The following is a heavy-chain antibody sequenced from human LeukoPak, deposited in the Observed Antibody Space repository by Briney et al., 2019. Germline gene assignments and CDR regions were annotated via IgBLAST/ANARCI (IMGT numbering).Heavy chain of an antibody. CDR1: GFTVSDNY. V-gene: IGHV3-66*01. J-gene: IGHJ4*02. Sequence: GGSLRLSCAASGFTVSDNYMSWVRQAPGKGLEWVSFIYSGGTPYYADSVKGRFTISRDNSKNTLYLQIYSLRAGDTAVYYCARAQPNNNGDPTLFDYWGQGTLVTVSS. CDR2: IYSGGTP. CDR3: ARAQPNNNGDPTLFDY. D-gene: IGHD4-17*01.